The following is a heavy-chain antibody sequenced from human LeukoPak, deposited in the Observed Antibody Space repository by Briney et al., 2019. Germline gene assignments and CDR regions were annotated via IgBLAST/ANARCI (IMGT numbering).Heavy chain of an antibody. V-gene: IGHV3-30-3*01. CDR1: GFTFSSYA. Sequence: GGSLTLPCAASGFTFSSYARHWVRQAPGKGLEWVAVISYDGSNKYYADSVKGRFTISRDNSKNTLYLQMNSLRAEDTAVYYCARDSYYYDSSGYYYSCGLDYWGQGTLVTVSS. CDR3: ARDSYYYDSSGYYYSCGLDY. CDR2: ISYDGSNK. J-gene: IGHJ4*02. D-gene: IGHD3-22*01.